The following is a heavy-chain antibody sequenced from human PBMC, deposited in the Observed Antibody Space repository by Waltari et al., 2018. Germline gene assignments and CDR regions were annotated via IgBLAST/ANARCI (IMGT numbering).Heavy chain of an antibody. J-gene: IGHJ4*02. D-gene: IGHD1-7*01. Sequence: QVQLVESGGGVVQPGKSLRLACAASGVTFRMHAMHWVRQAPGKGLEWVAIIYSDGSAEDYADSVKGRFTISRDNSGNTLYLQLNNLRAEDTAVYHCAREDWNYGRIPDSWGQGTLVTVSS. CDR1: GVTFRMHA. CDR3: AREDWNYGRIPDS. CDR2: IYSDGSAE. V-gene: IGHV3-33*01.